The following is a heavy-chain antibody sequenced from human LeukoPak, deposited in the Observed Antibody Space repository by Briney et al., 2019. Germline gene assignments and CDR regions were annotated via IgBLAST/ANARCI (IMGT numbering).Heavy chain of an antibody. CDR2: ISYDGSNK. V-gene: IGHV3-30-3*01. CDR1: GFTFSSYA. CDR3: ARNLYGDLGQNY. J-gene: IGHJ4*02. Sequence: PGGSLRLSCAASGFTFSSYAMHWVRQAPGKGLEWVAVISYDGSNKYYADSVKGRFTLSRDNSKNTLYLQMNSLRAEDTAVYYCARNLYGDLGQNYWGQGTLVTVSS. D-gene: IGHD4-17*01.